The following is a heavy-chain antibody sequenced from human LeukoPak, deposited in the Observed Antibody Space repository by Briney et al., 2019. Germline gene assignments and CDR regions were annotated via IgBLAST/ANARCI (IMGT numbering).Heavy chain of an antibody. J-gene: IGHJ2*01. CDR3: SRGTLPIAAATEGYWRFDL. D-gene: IGHD6-13*01. CDR2: ISPRGGST. Sequence: ASVKVSCKASGYTFTNYYMHWVRQAPGQGLEWMGIISPRGGSTSYAQKFQGRVTMTRDMSTSTVCMELSRLRSEDRDVYYCSRGTLPIAAATEGYWRFDLWGHGTLVTVSS. CDR1: GYTFTNYY. V-gene: IGHV1-46*01.